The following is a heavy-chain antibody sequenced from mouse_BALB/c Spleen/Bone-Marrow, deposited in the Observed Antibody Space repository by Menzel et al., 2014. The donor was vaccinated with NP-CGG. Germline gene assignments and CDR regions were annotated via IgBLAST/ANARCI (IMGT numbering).Heavy chain of an antibody. D-gene: IGHD1-1*01. J-gene: IGHJ2*01. CDR1: GFTFTDYY. V-gene: IGHV7-3*02. CDR3: ARESRSTVSHFDY. CDR2: IRNKANGYTT. Sequence: EVMLVESGGGLVQPGGSLRLSCATSGFTFTDYYMNWVRQPPGKALEWLGFIRNKANGYTTEYSASVKGRFTISRDNSQSILYLQMNTLRAEDSATYYCARESRSTVSHFDYWGQGTTLTVSS.